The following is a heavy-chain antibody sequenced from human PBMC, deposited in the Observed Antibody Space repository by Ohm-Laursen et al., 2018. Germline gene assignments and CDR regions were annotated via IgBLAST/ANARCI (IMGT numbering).Heavy chain of an antibody. CDR2: IWYDGSNK. V-gene: IGHV3-33*01. J-gene: IGHJ6*02. Sequence: SLRLSCAASGFIFRNFGMHWVRQAPGKGLEWVAAIWYDGSNKYYADSVKGRFTISRDNSRNTLYLQMDSLRAEDTAMYYCTRGATLDVWGQGTTVTVSS. CDR3: TRGATLDV. CDR1: GFIFRNFG. D-gene: IGHD5-12*01.